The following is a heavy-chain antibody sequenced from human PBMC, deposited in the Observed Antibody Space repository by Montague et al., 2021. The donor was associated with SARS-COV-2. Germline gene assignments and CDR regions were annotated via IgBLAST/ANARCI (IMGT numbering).Heavy chain of an antibody. CDR2: IKYYWET. D-gene: IGHD4-23*01. V-gene: IGHV4-59*03. J-gene: IGHJ4*02. CDR3: ATYREGYGGKGT. CDR1: GGLTSFYL. Sequence: SETLSLTCSASGGLTSFYLSRSIRQPPGEGLEWICHIKYYWETPHNASLNGGATLSVDTSKNQFSPSVMSVTPDDTAVYFCATYREGYGGKGTWGQGSLVTVSS.